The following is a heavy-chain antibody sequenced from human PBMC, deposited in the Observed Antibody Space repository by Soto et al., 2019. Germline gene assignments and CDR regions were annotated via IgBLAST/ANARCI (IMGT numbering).Heavy chain of an antibody. V-gene: IGHV1-18*01. CDR3: ARDGSSGYYYGY. D-gene: IGHD3-22*01. CDR1: GYTFSSYG. CDR2: ISAYNGNT. J-gene: IGHJ4*02. Sequence: ASVKVSCKASGYTFSSYGINWVRQAPGQGLEWMGWISAYNGNTNYAQKLQGRVSITTDTSTSTAYMELRSLRSDGTAVYYCARDGSSGYYYGYWGQGTLVTVS.